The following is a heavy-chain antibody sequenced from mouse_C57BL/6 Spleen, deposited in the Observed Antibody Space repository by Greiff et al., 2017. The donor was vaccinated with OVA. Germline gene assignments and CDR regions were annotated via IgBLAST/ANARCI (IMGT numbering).Heavy chain of an antibody. V-gene: IGHV5-16*01. CDR3: ARDSLSSMSMDY. D-gene: IGHD6-2*01. J-gene: IGHJ4*01. CDR1: GFTFSDYY. Sequence: DVQLVESEGGLVQPGSSMKLSCTASGFTFSDYYMAWVRQVPEKGLEWVANINYDGSSTYYLDSLKSRFIISRDNAKNILYLQMSSLKSEDTATYYCARDSLSSMSMDYWGQGTSVTVSS. CDR2: INYDGSST.